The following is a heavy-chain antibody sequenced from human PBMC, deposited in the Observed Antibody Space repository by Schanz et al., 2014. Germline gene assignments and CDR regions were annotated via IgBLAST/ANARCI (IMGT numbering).Heavy chain of an antibody. Sequence: QVQLVESGGGVVQPGGSLRLSCAASGFIFSNYGMHWVRQAPGKGLEWVAVIWSDGSGKYYADSVKGRFTISRDNSENTLYLQMNSLSADDTAVFYCAKGMGYCSGGTCYDYYYYGLDVWGQGTTVTASS. CDR2: IWSDGSGK. CDR3: AKGMGYCSGGTCYDYYYYGLDV. J-gene: IGHJ6*02. D-gene: IGHD2-15*01. CDR1: GFIFSNYG. V-gene: IGHV3-33*06.